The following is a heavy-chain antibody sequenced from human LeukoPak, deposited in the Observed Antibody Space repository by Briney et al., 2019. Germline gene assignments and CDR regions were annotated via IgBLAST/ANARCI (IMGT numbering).Heavy chain of an antibody. Sequence: GESLKISFKGSGYIFSSYWNGWVRQMPGKGLEWMGIIFPGDSDTRYSPSFQGQVTVSVDKSISTVYLQWNSLKASDTAMYYCATRDGGHKVYNFWGQGTLVTVSS. J-gene: IGHJ4*02. V-gene: IGHV5-51*01. D-gene: IGHD4-23*01. CDR3: ATRDGGHKVYNF. CDR1: GYIFSSYW. CDR2: IFPGDSDT.